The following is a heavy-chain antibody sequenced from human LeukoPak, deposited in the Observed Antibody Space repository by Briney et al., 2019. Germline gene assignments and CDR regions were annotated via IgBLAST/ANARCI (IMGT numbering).Heavy chain of an antibody. J-gene: IGHJ5*02. Sequence: SETLSLTCTLSGGSISSYYWSWIRQPPGKGLEWIGYIYYSGSTNYNPSLKSRVTISVDTSKNQFSLKLSSVTAADTAVYYCAREIPRVLGECFDPWGQGTLVTVSS. CDR3: AREIPRVLGECFDP. CDR2: IYYSGST. V-gene: IGHV4-59*01. CDR1: GGSISSYY. D-gene: IGHD4/OR15-4a*01.